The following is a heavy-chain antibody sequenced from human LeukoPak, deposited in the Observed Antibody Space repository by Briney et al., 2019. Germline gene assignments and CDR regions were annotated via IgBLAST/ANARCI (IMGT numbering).Heavy chain of an antibody. CDR3: ARVSGRIQVWPQPFGDGLDV. CDR1: RLTFSNYV. Sequence: GGSLVLSCAASRLTFSNYVMGWVRQAPGKGLECVSAISGDGRITYYADSVKGRFTISRENSKNTLYLQMNSLRAEDTAIYYCARVSGRIQVWPQPFGDGLDVWGQGTTVTVSS. CDR2: ISGDGRIT. D-gene: IGHD3-10*01. V-gene: IGHV3-23*01. J-gene: IGHJ6*02.